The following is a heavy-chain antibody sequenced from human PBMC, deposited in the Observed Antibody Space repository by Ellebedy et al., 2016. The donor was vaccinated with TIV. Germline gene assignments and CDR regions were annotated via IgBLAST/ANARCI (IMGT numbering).Heavy chain of an antibody. Sequence: PGGSLRLSCAASGFPFSSYAISWVRQAPGKGLEWVSVISASGGTTYYADSVKGRFTISRDNSKRTLDLQMSSLRAEDTAVYYCAKDRTPGDGYWVFDFWGQGTLVTVST. J-gene: IGHJ4*02. V-gene: IGHV3-23*01. CDR1: GFPFSSYA. CDR3: AKDRTPGDGYWVFDF. D-gene: IGHD5-18*01. CDR2: ISASGGTT.